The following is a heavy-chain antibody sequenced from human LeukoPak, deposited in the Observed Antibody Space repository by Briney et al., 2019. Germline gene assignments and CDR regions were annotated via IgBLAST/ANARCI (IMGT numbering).Heavy chain of an antibody. J-gene: IGHJ5*02. D-gene: IGHD6-13*01. CDR1: GFTFSSYG. CDR3: AKDGSGSWPGGFDP. Sequence: GGSLRLSCAASGFTFSSYGMHWVRQAPGKGLEWVAVISYDGSNKYYADSVKGRFTISRDNSKNTLYLQMNSLRAEDTAVYYCAKDGSGSWPGGFDPWGQGTLVTVSS. V-gene: IGHV3-30*18. CDR2: ISYDGSNK.